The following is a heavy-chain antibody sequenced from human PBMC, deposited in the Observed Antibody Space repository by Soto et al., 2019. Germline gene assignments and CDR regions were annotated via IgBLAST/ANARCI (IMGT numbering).Heavy chain of an antibody. J-gene: IGHJ6*02. D-gene: IGHD3-10*01. CDR1: GYTFTSYD. CDR2: INAGNGNT. Sequence: ASVKVSCKASGYTFTSYDMHWVRQAPGQRLEWMGWINAGNGNTKYSQKFQGRVTITRDTSASTVYMDFSSLKSEDTAMYYCARDSSGYYYYAMDVWGQGTTVTVSS. CDR3: ARDSSGYYYYAMDV. V-gene: IGHV1-3*01.